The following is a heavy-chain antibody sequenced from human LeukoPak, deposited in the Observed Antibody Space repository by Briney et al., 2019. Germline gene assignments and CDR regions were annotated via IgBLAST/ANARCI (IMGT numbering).Heavy chain of an antibody. Sequence: SETLSLTCTVSSGSISGYYWSWIRQPPGKGLEWIGYIYYSGSTNYNPSLKSRVTISVDTSKNQFSLKLSSVTAADTAMYYCARERDGGNNNWFDPWGQGTLVTVSS. D-gene: IGHD4-23*01. V-gene: IGHV4-59*01. J-gene: IGHJ5*01. CDR2: IYYSGST. CDR1: SGSISGYY. CDR3: ARERDGGNNNWFDP.